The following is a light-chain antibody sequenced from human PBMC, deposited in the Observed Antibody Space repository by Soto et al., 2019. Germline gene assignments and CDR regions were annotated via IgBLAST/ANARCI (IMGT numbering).Light chain of an antibody. CDR3: QKYNNWPLT. Sequence: EIVMTQSPATLSVSPGERATLSCRASQSVSTYLAWYQQKPGQAPRLLIYGASTRATGIPARISGSGSGTEFTLTISSLQSEDFAVYYCQKYNNWPLTVGGGTKVEIK. CDR2: GAS. CDR1: QSVSTY. J-gene: IGKJ4*01. V-gene: IGKV3-15*01.